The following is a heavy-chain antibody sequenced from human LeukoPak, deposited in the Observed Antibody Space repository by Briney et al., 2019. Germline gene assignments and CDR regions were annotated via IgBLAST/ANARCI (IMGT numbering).Heavy chain of an antibody. V-gene: IGHV4-61*02. CDR1: GGSISSGSYY. CDR3: ARDYHGYSYGYWFDP. CDR2: IYTSGST. D-gene: IGHD5-18*01. Sequence: SETLSLTCTVSGGSISSGSYYWSWIRQPAGKGLEWIGRIYTSGSTNYNPSLKSRVTISVDTSKNQCSLKLSSVTAADTAVYYCARDYHGYSYGYWFDPWGQGTLVTVSS. J-gene: IGHJ5*02.